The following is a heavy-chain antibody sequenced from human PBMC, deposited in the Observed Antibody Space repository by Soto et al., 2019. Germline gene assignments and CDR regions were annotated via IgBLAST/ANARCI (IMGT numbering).Heavy chain of an antibody. Sequence: QVQLVQSGAEVKKPGSSVKVSCKASGGTFSNYAISWVRQAPGQGLEWMGGIIPILGTANSAQKFQGRVTITADESTSTDYMELSSVRSEDTAVFYCARGRVVTAIPYYDSTMEVWGEGTTVTVSS. J-gene: IGHJ6*04. CDR3: ARGRVVTAIPYYDSTMEV. CDR1: GGTFSNYA. V-gene: IGHV1-69*01. CDR2: IIPILGTA. D-gene: IGHD2-21*02.